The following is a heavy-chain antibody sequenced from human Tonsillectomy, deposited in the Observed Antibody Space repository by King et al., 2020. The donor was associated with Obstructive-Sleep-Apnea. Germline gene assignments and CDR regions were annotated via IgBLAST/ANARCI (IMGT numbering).Heavy chain of an antibody. Sequence: LQLQESGPGLVKPSETLSLTCNVSGGSISSYYWSWIRQPPGKGLEWIAYIYYSGSTNYNPSLKSRVTISVDTSKNQVSLKLNSVTAADTAVYYCARGQGGFTITDWYFDLWGRGTLVTVSS. CDR3: ARGQGGFTITDWYFDL. CDR2: IYYSGST. CDR1: GGSISSYY. D-gene: IGHD5-12*01. V-gene: IGHV4-59*01. J-gene: IGHJ2*01.